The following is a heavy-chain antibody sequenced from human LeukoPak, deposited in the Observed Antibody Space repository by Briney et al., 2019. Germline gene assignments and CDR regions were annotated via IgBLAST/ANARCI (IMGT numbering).Heavy chain of an antibody. CDR2: IIPIFGTA. CDR1: GGTFSSYA. CDR3: ASGGYSSGWYLPTPFDY. V-gene: IGHV1-69*06. D-gene: IGHD6-19*01. J-gene: IGHJ4*02. Sequence: GASVKVSCKASGGTFSSYAISWVRQAPGQGREWMGGIIPIFGTANYAQKFQGRVTITADKSTSTAYMELSSLRSEDTAVYYCASGGYSSGWYLPTPFDYWGQGTLVTVSS.